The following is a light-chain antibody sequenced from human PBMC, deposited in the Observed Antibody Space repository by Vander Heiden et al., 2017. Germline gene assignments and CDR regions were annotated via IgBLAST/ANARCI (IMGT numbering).Light chain of an antibody. V-gene: IGLV3-25*03. CDR3: QSADSSGTYSVV. J-gene: IGLJ2*01. CDR1: VLARQN. CDR2: SDT. Sequence: SSDLTQPPSVSVSPGTTAKITCSGYVLARQNAYWYHQKPGQAPLLLIYSDTKRPSGIPERFSGSISGTIVTLTISDVQAEDEADYYCQSADSSGTYSVVFGGGTQLTVL.